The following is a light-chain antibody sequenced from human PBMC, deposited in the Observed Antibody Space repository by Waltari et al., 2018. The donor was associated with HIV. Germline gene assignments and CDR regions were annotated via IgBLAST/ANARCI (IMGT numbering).Light chain of an antibody. V-gene: IGLV1-40*01. J-gene: IGLJ3*02. CDR1: SPNLGAGYD. Sequence: QSVLTQPPSVSGAPGQRVTIPCTGSSPNLGAGYDVPLYQQLPGTPPTLLSYDNNNRPSGVPDRFSGSKSGTSASLAITGLQAEDEADYYCQSYDSSLSGSVFGGGTKLTVL. CDR3: QSYDSSLSGSV. CDR2: DNN.